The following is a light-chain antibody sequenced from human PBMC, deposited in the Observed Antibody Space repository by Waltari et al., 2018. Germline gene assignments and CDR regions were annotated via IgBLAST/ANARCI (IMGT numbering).Light chain of an antibody. Sequence: QSALTQPRSVSGSPGQSVTTSCTGTRSDVGGSNYVSWYQHLPGKAPKLIIYDVTKWPSGVPDRFSGSKSGNTASLTISGLLGEDEADYYCCSYGGSSWVFGGGTKLTVL. CDR1: RSDVGGSNY. V-gene: IGLV2-11*01. J-gene: IGLJ3*02. CDR3: CSYGGSSWV. CDR2: DVT.